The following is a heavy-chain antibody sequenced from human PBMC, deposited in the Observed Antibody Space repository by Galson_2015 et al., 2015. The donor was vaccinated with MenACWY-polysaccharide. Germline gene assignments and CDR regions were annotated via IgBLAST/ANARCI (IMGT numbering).Heavy chain of an antibody. CDR3: ARAWSSGYYSDY. D-gene: IGHD3-22*01. CDR2: INHAGRT. J-gene: IGHJ4*02. Sequence: SETLSLTCAVYGGSFTNYFWTWIRQSPEKGLEWIAEINHAGRTTCNPTLRSRVTVSVDPSKNQFSINLTSVTAADTAVYYCARAWSSGYYSDYWGQGIPVTISS. CDR1: GGSFTNYF. V-gene: IGHV4-34*01.